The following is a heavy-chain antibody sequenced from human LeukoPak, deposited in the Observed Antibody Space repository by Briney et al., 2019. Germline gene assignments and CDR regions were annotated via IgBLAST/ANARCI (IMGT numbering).Heavy chain of an antibody. J-gene: IGHJ6*02. CDR1: GGSISSGSYY. V-gene: IGHV4-61*02. CDR3: ARRYYDSSGYYYVLDV. D-gene: IGHD3-22*01. CDR2: IYTSGST. Sequence: PSETLSLTCTVSGGSISSGSYYWSRIRQPAGKGLEWIGRIYTSGSTNYNPSLKSRVTISVDTSKNQFSLKLSSVTAADTAVYYCARRYYDSSGYYYVLDVWGQGTTVTVSS.